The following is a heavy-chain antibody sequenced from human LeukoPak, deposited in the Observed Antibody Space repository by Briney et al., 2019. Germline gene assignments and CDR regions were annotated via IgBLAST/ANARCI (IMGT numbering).Heavy chain of an antibody. CDR2: IYSGGST. J-gene: IGHJ6*02. CDR1: GFTVSSNY. Sequence: PGGSLRLSCAASGFTVSSNYMSWVRQAPGKGLEWVSVIYSGGSTYYADSVKGRFTISRDNSKNTLYLQMNSLRAEDTAVYYCAREKSYYYGMGVWGQGTTVTVSS. V-gene: IGHV3-53*01. CDR3: AREKSYYYGMGV.